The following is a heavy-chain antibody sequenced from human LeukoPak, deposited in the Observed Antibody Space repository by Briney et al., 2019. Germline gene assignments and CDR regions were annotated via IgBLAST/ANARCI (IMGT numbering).Heavy chain of an antibody. CDR1: GFTFSTYA. D-gene: IGHD3-10*01. V-gene: IGHV3-7*04. CDR2: IIQDGSQR. J-gene: IGHJ4*02. CDR3: ATGDFYGSGRVLSPHDY. Sequence: PGGPLRLSCAASGFTFSTYAMIWVRQAPGKGLEWVANIIQDGSQRYYVDSVKGRFTISRDNGKSSVYLQMNSLRAEDTAVYYCATGDFYGSGRVLSPHDYWGQGTLVTVSS.